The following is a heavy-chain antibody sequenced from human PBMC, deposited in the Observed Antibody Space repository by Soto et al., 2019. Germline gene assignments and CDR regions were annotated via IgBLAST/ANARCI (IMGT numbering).Heavy chain of an antibody. V-gene: IGHV3-23*01. CDR3: AKYLYYYERAADDPFDY. J-gene: IGHJ4*02. CDR2: ITASGTPT. Sequence: EVQLLESGGGLVQPGGSLRLSCAASAFTFSSYAMSWVRQAPGKGLEWVSGITASGTPTYHADSVKGRFTISRDNSKTPLYLHLNSLRSADTAVYHFAKYLYYYERAADDPFDYWGQGTLVTVSS. D-gene: IGHD3-22*01. CDR1: AFTFSSYA.